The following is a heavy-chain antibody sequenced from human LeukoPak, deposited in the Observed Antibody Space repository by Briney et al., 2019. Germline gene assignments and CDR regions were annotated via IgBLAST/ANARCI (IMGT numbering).Heavy chain of an antibody. V-gene: IGHV1-18*01. D-gene: IGHD1-14*01. CDR1: GYTFTSYG. Sequence: ASVKVSCKASGYTFTSYGISWVRQAPGQGLEWMGWISAYNGNTNYAQKLQGRVTMTTDTSTSTAYMELRSLRSGDTAVYYCARVKKRNSNNWFDPWGQGTLVTVSS. CDR2: ISAYNGNT. J-gene: IGHJ5*02. CDR3: ARVKKRNSNNWFDP.